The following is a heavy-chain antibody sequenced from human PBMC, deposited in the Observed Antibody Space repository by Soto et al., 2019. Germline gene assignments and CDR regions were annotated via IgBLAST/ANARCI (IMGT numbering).Heavy chain of an antibody. D-gene: IGHD3-22*01. CDR1: GVSISRIDYY. CDR3: AREGGSYDSGGYLIRGAFDI. J-gene: IGHJ3*02. V-gene: IGHV4-31*03. CDR2: IYFRGNT. Sequence: QVQLQESGPGLVKPSQTLSLTCSVSGVSISRIDYYWTWIRQHPEKGLEWIGNIYFRGNTYYSPSLESRLTISVDTSKNQVSLKLTSVTAADTAVYYCAREGGSYDSGGYLIRGAFDIWGQGTMVTVSS.